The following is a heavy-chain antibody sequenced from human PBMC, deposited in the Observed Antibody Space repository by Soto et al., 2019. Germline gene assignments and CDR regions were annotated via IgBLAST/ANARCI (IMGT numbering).Heavy chain of an antibody. CDR3: SVDGRGHSDIWTGYSYYYGMDV. V-gene: IGHV1-69*06. Sequence: QVQLVQSGAEVKKPGSSVKVSCKASGGTFSSYAISGVRQAPGQGLEWMGGIIPIFGTANYAKKFQGRVTIPADKSTTTAYMELISLRSEDTAVYYCSVDGRGHSDIWTGYSYYYGMDVWGQGTTVTVSS. J-gene: IGHJ6*02. CDR1: GGTFSSYA. D-gene: IGHD3-9*01. CDR2: IIPIFGTA.